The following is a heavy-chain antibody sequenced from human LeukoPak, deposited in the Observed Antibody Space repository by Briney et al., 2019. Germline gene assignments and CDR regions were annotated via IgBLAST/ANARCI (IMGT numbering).Heavy chain of an antibody. V-gene: IGHV3-33*01. Sequence: PGGSLRLSCAASGFTFSSYGMHWVRQAPGKGLEWVAVIWYDGSNKYYADSVKGRFTISRDNSKNTPYLQMNSLRAEDTAVYYCARDCSSTSCKGYYYGMDVWGQGTTVTVSS. CDR3: ARDCSSTSCKGYYYGMDV. CDR1: GFTFSSYG. CDR2: IWYDGSNK. D-gene: IGHD2-2*01. J-gene: IGHJ6*02.